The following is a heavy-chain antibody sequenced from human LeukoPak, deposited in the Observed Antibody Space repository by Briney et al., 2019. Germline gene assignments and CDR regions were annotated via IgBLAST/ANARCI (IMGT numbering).Heavy chain of an antibody. J-gene: IGHJ4*02. CDR1: RFTFSSYG. D-gene: IGHD1-26*01. V-gene: IGHV3-30*03. CDR3: ARDRSSGSYHPRGIDY. CDR2: ISHDGSNK. Sequence: GRSLRLSCAASRFTFSSYGMHWVRQAPGKGLEWVAVISHDGSNKYYAGSVKGRFTISRDNSKNTLYLQMNSLRAEDTAVYYCARDRSSGSYHPRGIDYWGQGTLVTVSS.